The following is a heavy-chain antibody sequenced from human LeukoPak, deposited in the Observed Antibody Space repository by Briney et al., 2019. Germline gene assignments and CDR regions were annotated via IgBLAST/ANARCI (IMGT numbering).Heavy chain of an antibody. CDR1: GFTFSNYW. J-gene: IGHJ3*02. D-gene: IGHD2-15*01. CDR2: INQDGSDK. V-gene: IGHV3-7*03. Sequence: GGSLRPSCAASGFTFSNYWMSWVRQAPGKGLEWVANINQDGSDKYYVDSVKGRFTISRDNAKNSLYLQVNSLRAEDTAVYYCALYCSGGSCHDAFDIWGQGTMVTVSS. CDR3: ALYCSGGSCHDAFDI.